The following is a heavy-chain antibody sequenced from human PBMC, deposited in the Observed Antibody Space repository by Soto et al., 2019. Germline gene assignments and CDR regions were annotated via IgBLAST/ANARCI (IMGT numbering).Heavy chain of an antibody. D-gene: IGHD7-27*01. V-gene: IGHV3-30*03. CDR1: GFTVSTYG. CDR3: TGGVASAS. CDR2: ISRDGGTK. J-gene: IGHJ4*02. Sequence: QVQLVESGGGVVQPGRSLRLSCAVSGFTVSTYGMHWVRQAPGKGLEWVAVISRDGGTKYYADSVKGRFTISRDNSGNNLFVKINSLGGDDRAVYYCTGGVASASGGREPLVTVS.